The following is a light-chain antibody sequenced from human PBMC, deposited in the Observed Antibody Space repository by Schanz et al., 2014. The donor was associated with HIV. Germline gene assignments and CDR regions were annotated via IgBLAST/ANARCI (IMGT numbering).Light chain of an antibody. CDR2: GVS. CDR1: QSVKSNF. CDR3: QQYSTSPRT. Sequence: EIVLTQSPGTLSLSPGERGTLSCRASQSVKSNFIGWYQQKPGQAPRLLIFGVSNRATGIPDRFSGGVSGTDFTRTISRVEPEDYAVYFCQQYSTSPRTFGQGTKVQI. V-gene: IGKV3-20*01. J-gene: IGKJ1*01.